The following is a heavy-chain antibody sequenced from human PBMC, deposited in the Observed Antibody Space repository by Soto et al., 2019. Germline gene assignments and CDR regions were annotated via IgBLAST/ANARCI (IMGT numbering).Heavy chain of an antibody. Sequence: GGSLRLSCATSGFTFSKHAMHWARLAPCRGLEWVAILWYDGSLEYYADSVKGRFTISRDNSQNTLYLQMNNLGVEDTAVYFCARNRNFRATIGVRPQFFYHRNGLWGPRNTVTVS. D-gene: IGHD3-10*01. CDR2: LWYDGSLE. J-gene: IGHJ6*02. V-gene: IGHV3-33*01. CDR3: ARNRNFRATIGVRPQFFYHRNGL. CDR1: GFTFSKHA.